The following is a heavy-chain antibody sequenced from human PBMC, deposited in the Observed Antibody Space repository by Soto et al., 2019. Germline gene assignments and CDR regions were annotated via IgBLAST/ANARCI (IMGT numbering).Heavy chain of an antibody. CDR3: ARGGRNYGGPYYFDY. CDR1: GGSISSGGYY. Sequence: QVQLQESGPGLVKPSQTLSLTCTVSGGSISSGGYYWSWIRQHPGKGLEWIGYIYYSGSTYYNPSLKSRLTISVDTSKNQPSLKLSSVTAADTAVYYCARGGRNYGGPYYFDYWGQGTLVTVSS. V-gene: IGHV4-31*03. J-gene: IGHJ4*02. CDR2: IYYSGST. D-gene: IGHD4-17*01.